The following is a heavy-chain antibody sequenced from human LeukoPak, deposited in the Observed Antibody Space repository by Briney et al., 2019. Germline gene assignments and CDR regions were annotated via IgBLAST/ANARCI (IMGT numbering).Heavy chain of an antibody. J-gene: IGHJ4*02. CDR2: IYSSGST. Sequence: SETLSLTCTVSGGSTTSYYWSWIRQPAGKGLEWIGRIYSSGSTNFNPSLKSRVTMSVDTSKNQISLNLTSVTAADTAVYYCARAPTREGGGALFDYWGQGTLVTVSS. D-gene: IGHD3-16*01. CDR1: GGSTTSYY. CDR3: ARAPTREGGGALFDY. V-gene: IGHV4-4*07.